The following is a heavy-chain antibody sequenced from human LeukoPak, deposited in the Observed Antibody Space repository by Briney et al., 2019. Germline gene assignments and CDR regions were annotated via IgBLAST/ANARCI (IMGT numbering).Heavy chain of an antibody. CDR1: GGSINGYY. D-gene: IGHD6-19*01. Sequence: SETLSLTCTVSGGSINGYYWSWIRQPPGKGLDWIGYMYSGGTTNYSPSLKSRVTISEDTSKNQFSLKLTSVTAADTAVYYCARHITVTYDAFDLWGRGTMVTVSS. CDR2: MYSGGTT. J-gene: IGHJ3*01. V-gene: IGHV4-59*01. CDR3: ARHITVTYDAFDL.